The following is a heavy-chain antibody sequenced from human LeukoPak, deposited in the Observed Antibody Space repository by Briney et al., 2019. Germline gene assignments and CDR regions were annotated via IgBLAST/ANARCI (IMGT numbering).Heavy chain of an antibody. D-gene: IGHD6-6*01. V-gene: IGHV3-9*01. CDR3: AKDISSAGFYDGMDV. CDR2: ISWNSGSI. Sequence: GRSLRLSCAGSGFTFDDYAMHWVRQAPGKGLEWVSGISWNSGSIGYADSVKGRFTISRDNAKNSLYLQMNSLRAEDTALYYCAKDISSAGFYDGMDVWGQGTTVTVSS. CDR1: GFTFDDYA. J-gene: IGHJ6*02.